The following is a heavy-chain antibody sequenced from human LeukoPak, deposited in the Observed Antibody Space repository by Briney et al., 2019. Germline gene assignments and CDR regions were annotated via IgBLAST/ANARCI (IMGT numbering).Heavy chain of an antibody. CDR1: GDSISSGDYY. J-gene: IGHJ5*02. CDR3: ARAPIRATTMVQGWFDP. CDR2: ISSSGST. Sequence: SETLSLTCTVSGDSISSGDYYWSWIRQPAGNGLEWIGRISSSGSTNYNPSLKSRVTISVDTSKNQFSLKLSSVTAADTAVYYCARAPIRATTMVQGWFDPWGQGTLVTVSS. D-gene: IGHD3-10*01. V-gene: IGHV4-61*02.